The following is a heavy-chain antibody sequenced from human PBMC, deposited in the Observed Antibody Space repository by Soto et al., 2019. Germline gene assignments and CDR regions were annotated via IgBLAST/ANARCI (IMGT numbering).Heavy chain of an antibody. CDR3: ARDKRNYDCWSGYSHYYYGMDV. V-gene: IGHV4-4*07. Sequence: SETLSLTCTVSGGSISSYYWSWIRQPAGKGLEWIGRIYTSGSTNYNPSLKSRVTMSVDTSKNQFSLKLSSVTAADTAVYYCARDKRNYDCWSGYSHYYYGMDVWGQGTTVTVSS. D-gene: IGHD3-3*01. CDR1: GGSISSYY. CDR2: IYTSGST. J-gene: IGHJ6*02.